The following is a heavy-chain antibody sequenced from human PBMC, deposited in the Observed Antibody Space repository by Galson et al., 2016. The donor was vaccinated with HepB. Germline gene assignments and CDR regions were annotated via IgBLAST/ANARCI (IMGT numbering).Heavy chain of an antibody. V-gene: IGHV3-30-3*01. CDR1: GFTFSRYA. CDR3: ATWGFTLGVDH. CDR2: ISDNGSNK. D-gene: IGHD3-16*01. Sequence: SLRLSCAASGFTFSRYAMHWVRQAPGKGLEWVAVISDNGSNKYYADSVKGRFTISRDNSEHTLYLQMNRLRTEDTAMYYCATWGFTLGVDHWGQGILVPVSS. J-gene: IGHJ4*02.